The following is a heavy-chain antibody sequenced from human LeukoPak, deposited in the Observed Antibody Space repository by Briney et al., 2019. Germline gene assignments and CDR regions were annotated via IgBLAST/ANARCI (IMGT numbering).Heavy chain of an antibody. Sequence: SDTLSLTCTVSGGSISSYYWSWIRQPAGKGLEWIGRIYTSGSSNYNPSLKSRVTMSVDTTKNQFSLKLSSVTAADTAVYYCARYRNYFAGVEAFDIWGQGTMVTVSS. V-gene: IGHV4-4*07. D-gene: IGHD1-14*01. CDR2: IYTSGSS. J-gene: IGHJ3*02. CDR1: GGSISSYY. CDR3: ARYRNYFAGVEAFDI.